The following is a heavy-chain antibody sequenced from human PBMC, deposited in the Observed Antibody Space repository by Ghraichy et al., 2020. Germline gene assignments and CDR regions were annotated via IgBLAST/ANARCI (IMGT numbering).Heavy chain of an antibody. J-gene: IGHJ6*02. CDR3: ARRYKSGTRYYYYGMAV. CDR2: IIPILGIA. V-gene: IGHV1-69*04. Sequence: SVKVSCKASGGTFSSDAISWVRQAPGQGLEWMGRIIPILGIANYAQKFQGRVTSTADKSTRTAYMELSSLRSEDTALYYCARRYKSGTRYYYYGMAVWGPGTPVTVAS. CDR1: GGTFSSDA. D-gene: IGHD2-2*01.